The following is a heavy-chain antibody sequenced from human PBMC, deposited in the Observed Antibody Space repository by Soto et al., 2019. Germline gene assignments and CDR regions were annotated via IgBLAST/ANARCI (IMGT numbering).Heavy chain of an antibody. CDR2: ISGSGGST. Sequence: GGSLRLSCAASGFTFSSYAMSWVRQAPGKGLEWVSAISGSGGSTYYADSVKGRFTISRDNSKNTLYLQMNSLRVEDTAVYYCAKVGRSVVVVAATQFDPWGQGTLVTVSS. CDR3: AKVGRSVVVVAATQFDP. J-gene: IGHJ5*02. D-gene: IGHD2-15*01. V-gene: IGHV3-23*01. CDR1: GFTFSSYA.